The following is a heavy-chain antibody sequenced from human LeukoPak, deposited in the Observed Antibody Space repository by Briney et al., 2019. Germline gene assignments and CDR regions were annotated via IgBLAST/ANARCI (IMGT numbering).Heavy chain of an antibody. D-gene: IGHD3-10*01. V-gene: IGHV1-69*01. CDR2: IIPIFGTA. J-gene: IGHJ4*02. CDR3: ATRMPGSQSDN. Sequence: GASVKVSCKASGGTFSSYAISWVRQAPGQGLEWMGGIIPIFGTANYAQKFQGRVTITADESTSTAYMELSSLRSEDTAVYFCATRMPGSQSDNWGQGTLVTVSS. CDR1: GGTFSSYA.